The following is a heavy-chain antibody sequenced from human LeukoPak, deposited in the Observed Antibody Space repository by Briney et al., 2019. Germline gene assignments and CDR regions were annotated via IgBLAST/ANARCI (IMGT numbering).Heavy chain of an antibody. CDR3: ASPYRSSFWFDP. Sequence: SETLSLTCTVSGGFITSTSYYWGWIRQPPGKGLEWIGSIYYSGSTYYNPSLKSRVTISVDTSKNQFSLKLYSVTAADTAVYYCASPYRSSFWFDPWGQGTLVTVSS. CDR2: IYYSGST. J-gene: IGHJ5*02. D-gene: IGHD6-6*01. V-gene: IGHV4-39*01. CDR1: GGFITSTSYY.